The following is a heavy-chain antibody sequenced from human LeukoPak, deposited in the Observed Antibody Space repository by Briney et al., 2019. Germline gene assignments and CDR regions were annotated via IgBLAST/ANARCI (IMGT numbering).Heavy chain of an antibody. CDR3: ARAQITMIVPN. J-gene: IGHJ4*02. D-gene: IGHD3-22*01. CDR1: GFTFSSYE. V-gene: IGHV3-48*03. CDR2: ISSSGSTI. Sequence: PGGSLRLSCAASGFTFSSYEMNWVRQAPGKGLEWVSYISSSGSTIYYADSVKGRFTISRDNAKNSLYLQMNSLRAEDTAVYYCARAQITMIVPNWGQGTLVTVSS.